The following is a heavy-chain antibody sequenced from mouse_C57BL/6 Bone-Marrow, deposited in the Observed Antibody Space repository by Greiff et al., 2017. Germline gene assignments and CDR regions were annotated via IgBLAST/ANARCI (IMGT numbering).Heavy chain of an antibody. V-gene: IGHV5-4*03. J-gene: IGHJ1*03. Sequence: DVMLVESGGGLVKPGGSLKLSCAASGFTFSSYAMSWVRQTPEKRLEWVATISDGGSYTYYPDNVKGRFTISRDNAKNNLYMQMSHLKSEDTAMYYCAIALWHWYFDVWGTGTTVTVSS. CDR2: ISDGGSYT. CDR3: AIALWHWYFDV. D-gene: IGHD1-1*01. CDR1: GFTFSSYA.